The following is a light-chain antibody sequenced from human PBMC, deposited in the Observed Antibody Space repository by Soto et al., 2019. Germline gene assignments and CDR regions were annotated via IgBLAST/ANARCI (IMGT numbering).Light chain of an antibody. V-gene: IGKV3-11*01. J-gene: IGKJ1*01. CDR3: QQRSNWPWT. CDR2: DGS. CDR1: QSVSRY. Sequence: EIVLTQSPATLSLATGERATLSCRASQSVSRYLAWYQQKPGQAPRLLIYDGSNRATGIPAIFSGSGSGTDFTLTISNLEPEDFAVYYCQQRSNWPWTFGQGTKVEIK.